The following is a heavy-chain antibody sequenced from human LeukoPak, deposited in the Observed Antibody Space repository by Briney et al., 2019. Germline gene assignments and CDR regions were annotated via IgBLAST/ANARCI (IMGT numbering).Heavy chain of an antibody. CDR3: ATGAGSYQLLVGAGAFFDY. Sequence: GASVKVSCKVSGYTLTKLSMHWVRQAPGKGLEWMGSFDPDDGETIYAQKFQGRVTMTEDTSTDTAYMELSSLRSEDTAVYYCATGAGSYQLLVGAGAFFDYWGQGTLVTVSS. D-gene: IGHD2-2*01. CDR1: GYTLTKLS. J-gene: IGHJ4*02. CDR2: FDPDDGET. V-gene: IGHV1-24*01.